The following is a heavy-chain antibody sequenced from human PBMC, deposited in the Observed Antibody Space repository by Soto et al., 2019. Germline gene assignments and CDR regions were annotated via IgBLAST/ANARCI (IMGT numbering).Heavy chain of an antibody. V-gene: IGHV4-39*01. J-gene: IGHJ4*02. Sequence: KSSETLSLPCTVSGGSISSSSYYWGWICQPPGKGLEWIGSIYYSGSTYSNPSLKSRVTISVDTSKNQFSLKLSSVTAADTAVYYCARLFPEYYDSSGYYYGYYFDYWGQGTLVTVSS. CDR1: GGSISSSSYY. CDR2: IYYSGST. CDR3: ARLFPEYYDSSGYYYGYYFDY. D-gene: IGHD3-22*01.